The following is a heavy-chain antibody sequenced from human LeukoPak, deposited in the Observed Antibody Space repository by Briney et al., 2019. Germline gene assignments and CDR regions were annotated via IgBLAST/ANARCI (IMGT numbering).Heavy chain of an antibody. J-gene: IGHJ4*02. CDR1: GYTFTSYA. V-gene: IGHV1-3*01. CDR2: INAGNGNT. Sequence: ASVKVSCKASGYTFTSYAMHWVRQAPGQRLEWMGWINAGNGNTKYSQKFQGRVTMTRDTSTSTVYMELSSLRSEDTAVYYCAREGRGNTAMVKGYFDYWGQGTLVTVSS. CDR3: AREGRGNTAMVKGYFDY. D-gene: IGHD5-18*01.